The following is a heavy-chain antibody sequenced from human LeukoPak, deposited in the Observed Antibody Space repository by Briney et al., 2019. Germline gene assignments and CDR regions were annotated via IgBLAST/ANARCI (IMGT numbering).Heavy chain of an antibody. CDR2: ISSNGGST. CDR3: ARGPPYFGSGNYYHIVDY. Sequence: GGSLRLSCAASGFTFSSYAMHWVRQAPGQGLEYVSAISSNGGSTYYANSVKGRFTISRDNSKNTLYLQMNSLRAEDTAVYYCARGPPYFGSGNYYHIVDYWGQGTLVTVSS. V-gene: IGHV3-64*01. D-gene: IGHD3-10*01. CDR1: GFTFSSYA. J-gene: IGHJ4*02.